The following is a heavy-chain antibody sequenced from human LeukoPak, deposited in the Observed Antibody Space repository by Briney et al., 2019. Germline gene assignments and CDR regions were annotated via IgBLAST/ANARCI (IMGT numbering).Heavy chain of an antibody. J-gene: IGHJ4*02. CDR3: ASRTHMVRGLDSLYFDY. D-gene: IGHD3-10*01. V-gene: IGHV1-69*13. CDR1: GGTFSSYA. Sequence: SVKVSCKASGGTFSSYAISWVRQAPGPGLEWMGGIIPIFGTANYAQKFQGRVTITADESTSTAYMELSSLRSEDTAGYYCASRTHMVRGLDSLYFDYWGQGTLVTVSS. CDR2: IIPIFGTA.